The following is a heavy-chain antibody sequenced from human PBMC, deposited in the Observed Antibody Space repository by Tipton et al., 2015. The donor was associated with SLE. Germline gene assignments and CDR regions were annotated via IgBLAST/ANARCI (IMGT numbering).Heavy chain of an antibody. CDR1: GFTFSSYD. CDR3: ARRPPGESFDY. J-gene: IGHJ4*02. D-gene: IGHD4-17*01. V-gene: IGHV3-13*01. Sequence: SLRLSCAASGFTFSSYDMHWVRQAAGKGLEWVSAIGTAGDTYYPGSVKGRFTISRENAKNSLYLQMNSLRAEDTAVYYCARRPPGESFDYWGQGTLVTVSS. CDR2: IGTAGDT.